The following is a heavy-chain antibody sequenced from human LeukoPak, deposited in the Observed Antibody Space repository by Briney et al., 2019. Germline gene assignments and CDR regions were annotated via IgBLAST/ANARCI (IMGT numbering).Heavy chain of an antibody. J-gene: IGHJ4*02. V-gene: IGHV1-24*01. CDR3: ATGEIAAAGTGEDY. CDR1: GGTFSSYA. CDR2: FDPEDGET. Sequence: ASVKVSCKASGGTFSSYAISWVRQAPGKGLEWMGGFDPEDGETIYAQKFQGRVTMTEDTSTDTAYMELSSLRSEDTAVYYCATGEIAAAGTGEDYWGQGTLVTVSS. D-gene: IGHD6-13*01.